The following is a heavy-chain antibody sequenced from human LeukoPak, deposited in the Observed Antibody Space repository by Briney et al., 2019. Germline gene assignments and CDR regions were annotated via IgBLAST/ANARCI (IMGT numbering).Heavy chain of an antibody. CDR1: GFTFSSYG. CDR3: AKQSGADRGHLDF. V-gene: IGHV3-30*18. D-gene: IGHD4/OR15-4a*01. Sequence: QPGGSLRLSCAASGFTFSSYGMHWVRQAPGKRLERVAVISYDGSNKYCADSVKGRFTISRDNSKNTLYLQMNSLRAEDTAVYYCAKQSGADRGHLDFWGQGTLVTVSS. J-gene: IGHJ4*02. CDR2: ISYDGSNK.